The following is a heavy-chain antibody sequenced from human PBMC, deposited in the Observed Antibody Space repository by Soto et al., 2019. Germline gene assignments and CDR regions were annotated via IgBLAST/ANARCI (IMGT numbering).Heavy chain of an antibody. J-gene: IGHJ6*02. CDR3: TSQFSRISIYYYGMDV. CDR2: IRSKAYGGTT. Sequence: GGSLRLSCTASGFTFGDYAVSWVRQAPGKGLEWVGFIRSKAYGGTTEYAASVKGRFTISRDDSKSIAYLQMNSLKTEDTAVYYCTSQFSRISIYYYGMDVWGQGTTVTVSS. CDR1: GFTFGDYA. D-gene: IGHD2-15*01. V-gene: IGHV3-49*04.